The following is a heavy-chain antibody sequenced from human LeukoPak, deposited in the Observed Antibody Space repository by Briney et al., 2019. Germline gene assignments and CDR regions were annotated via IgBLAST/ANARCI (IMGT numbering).Heavy chain of an antibody. CDR1: GESFSGYY. V-gene: IGHV4-34*01. Sequence: PSESLSLTCAVYGESFSGYYWSWIRQPPGKGLEWIGEINHSGSTNYNPSLKSRVTISVDTSKNQFSLKLSSVTAADTAVYYCARTSDFWSGYHDYWGQGTLVTVSS. D-gene: IGHD3-3*01. CDR2: INHSGST. CDR3: ARTSDFWSGYHDY. J-gene: IGHJ4*02.